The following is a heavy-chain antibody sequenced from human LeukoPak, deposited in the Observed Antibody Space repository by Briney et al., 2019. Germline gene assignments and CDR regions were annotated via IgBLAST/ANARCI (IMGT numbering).Heavy chain of an antibody. D-gene: IGHD6-13*01. CDR2: INPNSGGT. CDR1: GYTFTGYY. V-gene: IGHV1-2*02. CDR3: ARRYSSSSPHYYYMDV. J-gene: IGHJ6*03. Sequence: GASVKVSCKASGYTFTGYYMHWVRQAPGQGLEWMGWINPNSGGTNYAQKFQGRVTMTRDTSISTAYMELSRLRSDDTAVYYCARRYSSSSPHYYYMDVWGKGTTVTVSS.